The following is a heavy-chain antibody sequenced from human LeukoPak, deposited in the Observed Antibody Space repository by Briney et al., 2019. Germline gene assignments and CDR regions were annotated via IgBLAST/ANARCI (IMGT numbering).Heavy chain of an antibody. CDR1: GGSISSYY. CDR2: IYYSGST. Sequence: PSESLSLTCTVSGGSISSYYWSWIRQPPGKGLEWLGYIYYSGSTNYNPSLKSRVTISVDTSKNQFSLKLSSVTAADTAVYYCARCRDSSSWYSVHAFDIWGQGTMVTVSS. J-gene: IGHJ3*02. CDR3: ARCRDSSSWYSVHAFDI. D-gene: IGHD6-13*01. V-gene: IGHV4-59*01.